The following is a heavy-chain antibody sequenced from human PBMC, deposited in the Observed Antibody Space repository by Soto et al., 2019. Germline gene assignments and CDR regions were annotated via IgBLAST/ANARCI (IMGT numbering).Heavy chain of an antibody. J-gene: IGHJ5*02. CDR2: ISGSGGST. Sequence: GGSVRLSCAASGFTFSSYAMSWVRQAPGKGLERVSAISGSGGSTYYADSVKGRFTIARDNTKNTLYLQMNSRRAEDTALYYFAKVSAEYCSSTSCYTWFDPWGQGTLVTVSS. D-gene: IGHD2-2*02. V-gene: IGHV3-23*01. CDR3: AKVSAEYCSSTSCYTWFDP. CDR1: GFTFSSYA.